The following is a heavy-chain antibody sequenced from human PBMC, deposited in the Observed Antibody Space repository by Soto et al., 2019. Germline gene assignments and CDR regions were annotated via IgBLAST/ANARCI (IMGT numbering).Heavy chain of an antibody. CDR1: CYTFTSYG. J-gene: IGHJ5*02. D-gene: IGHD5-18*01. CDR2: ISAYNGNT. V-gene: IGHV1-18*01. CDR3: ARSGYSYGYPNWFEP. Sequence: ASVKVSCKAPCYTFTSYGISLFRQAPGQGLEWMGWISAYNGNTNYAQKLQGRVTMTTDTSTSTAYMELRSLRSDDTAVYYCARSGYSYGYPNWFEPWGQGTLVTVSS.